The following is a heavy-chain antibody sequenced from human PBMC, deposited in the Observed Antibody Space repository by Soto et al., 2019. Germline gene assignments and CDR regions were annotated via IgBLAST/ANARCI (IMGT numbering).Heavy chain of an antibody. J-gene: IGHJ4*02. D-gene: IGHD4-4*01. Sequence: SETLSLTCAVYGGSFSDYYWSWIRQPPGKGLEWIGEINHSGSTNYDPSLKSRVTISVDTSKSQFSLRLSSVTAADTAVYYCARESTVTTGIDYWGQGTLVTVS. CDR3: ARESTVTTGIDY. CDR1: GGSFSDYY. V-gene: IGHV4-34*01. CDR2: INHSGST.